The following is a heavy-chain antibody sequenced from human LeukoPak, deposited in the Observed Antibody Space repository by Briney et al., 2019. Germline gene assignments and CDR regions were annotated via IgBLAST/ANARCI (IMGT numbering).Heavy chain of an antibody. J-gene: IGHJ5*02. Sequence: PSETLSLTCTVSGGSISSYYWSWIRQPAGKGLEWIGRIYTSGSTNYNPSLKSRVTMSVDTSKNQFSLKLSSVTAADTAVYCCARDSLGVVAATPNWFDPWGQGTLVTVSS. CDR3: ARDSLGVVAATPNWFDP. CDR1: GGSISSYY. CDR2: IYTSGST. D-gene: IGHD2-15*01. V-gene: IGHV4-4*07.